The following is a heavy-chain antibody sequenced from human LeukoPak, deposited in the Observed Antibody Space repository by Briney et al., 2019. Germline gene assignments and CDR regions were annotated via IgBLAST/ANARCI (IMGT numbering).Heavy chain of an antibody. J-gene: IGHJ4*02. CDR3: AKVSVCYGCYLDY. CDR2: INGAGDNT. D-gene: IGHD3-16*01. CDR1: GYTFSSLG. V-gene: IGHV3-23*01. Sequence: GGSLRLSCAASGYTFSSLGLTWVGQAPGKGLEWVSTINGAGDNTYYAETVKGRFTISRDNSKNTLYLQMHSLRAEDTAIYYCAKVSVCYGCYLDYWGQGTLVTVS.